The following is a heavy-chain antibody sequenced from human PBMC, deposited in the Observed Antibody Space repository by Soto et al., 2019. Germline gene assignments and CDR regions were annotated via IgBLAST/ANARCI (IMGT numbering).Heavy chain of an antibody. CDR3: ARDKDRQQLGGNYYYIMDV. CDR2: IMPVFPTP. D-gene: IGHD3-3*02. Sequence: QVQLVQSGAEEKKPGSSVKVSCKTSGGTFRTSAISWVRQAPGQGLEWMGGIMPVFPTPDYAQKFQGRVTITADESTSTAYMELSSLRSEDTAVYYCARDKDRQQLGGNYYYIMDVWGQGTTVTVSS. J-gene: IGHJ6*01. V-gene: IGHV1-69*12. CDR1: GGTFRTSA.